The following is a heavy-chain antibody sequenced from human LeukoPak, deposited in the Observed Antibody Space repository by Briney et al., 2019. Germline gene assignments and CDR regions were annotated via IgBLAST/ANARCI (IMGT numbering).Heavy chain of an antibody. CDR2: MNPNSGNT. CDR3: ARVPRGYSGYDWEDY. J-gene: IGHJ4*02. Sequence: ASVKVSCKASGYTFTSYEINWVRQATGQGLEWMGWMNPNSGNTGYAQKFQGRVTMTRNTSISTAYMELSSLRSEDTAVYYCARVPRGYSGYDWEDYWGQGTLVTVSS. CDR1: GYTFTSYE. D-gene: IGHD5-12*01. V-gene: IGHV1-8*01.